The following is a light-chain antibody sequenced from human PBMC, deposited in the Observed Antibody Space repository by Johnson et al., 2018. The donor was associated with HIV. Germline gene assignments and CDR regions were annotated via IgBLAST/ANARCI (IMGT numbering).Light chain of an antibody. Sequence: QSVLTQPPSVSAAPGQKVTISCSGSSSNIGNNYVSWYQQLPGTAPKLLIYENNKRPSGIPDRFSGSKSGTSATLGIAGLPTGDEADYYCGTWYNSLSAGGVFGTGTKVTVL. CDR1: SSNIGNNY. CDR3: GTWYNSLSAGGV. V-gene: IGLV1-51*02. CDR2: ENN. J-gene: IGLJ1*01.